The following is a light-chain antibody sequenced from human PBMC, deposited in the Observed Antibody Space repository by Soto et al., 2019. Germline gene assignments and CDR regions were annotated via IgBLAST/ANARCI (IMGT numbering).Light chain of an antibody. CDR2: DAS. Sequence: TMSKKIRDRVTITCRASQTISSWLAWYQQKPGKAPKLLIYDASALPRGVPSRFSGSGSGTKFTLTIASLQPDDFATYYCQQYETFSGTFGPGTKA. CDR3: QQYETFSGT. CDR1: QTISSW. V-gene: IGKV1-5*01. J-gene: IGKJ1*01.